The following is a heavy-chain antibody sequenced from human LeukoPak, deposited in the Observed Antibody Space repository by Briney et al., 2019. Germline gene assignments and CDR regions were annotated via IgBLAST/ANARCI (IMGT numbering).Heavy chain of an antibody. CDR2: ISSSSSYI. CDR1: GFTFSSYS. J-gene: IGHJ4*02. D-gene: IGHD3-22*01. CDR3: ARDYDSSGYYSDY. Sequence: PGGSLRLFCAASGFTFSSYSMNWVRQAPGKGLELVSSISSSSSYIYYADSVKGRFTISRDNAKNSLYLQMNSLRAEDTAVYYCARDYDSSGYYSDYWGQGTLVTVSS. V-gene: IGHV3-21*01.